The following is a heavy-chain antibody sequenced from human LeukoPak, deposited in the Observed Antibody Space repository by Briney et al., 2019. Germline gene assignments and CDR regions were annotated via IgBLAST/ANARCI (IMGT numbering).Heavy chain of an antibody. CDR1: GGSISSGGYY. CDR3: ARGRGAYGQQLVQYYFDY. Sequence: SETLSLTCTVSGGSISSGGYYWNWIRQHPGKGLEWIGYIYYSGSTYYNPSLKSRVTISVDTSKNQFSLKLSSVTAADTAVYYCARGRGAYGQQLVQYYFDYWGQGTLVTVSP. CDR2: IYYSGST. V-gene: IGHV4-31*03. D-gene: IGHD6-13*01. J-gene: IGHJ4*02.